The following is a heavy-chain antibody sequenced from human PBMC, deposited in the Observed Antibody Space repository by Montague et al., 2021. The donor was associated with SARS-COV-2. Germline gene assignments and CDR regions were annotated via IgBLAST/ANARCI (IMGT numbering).Heavy chain of an antibody. V-gene: IGHV3-13*04. CDR2: IGTAGDT. D-gene: IGHD3-10*01. Sequence: SLRLXCAASGFTFSSYDMHWVRQATGKGLEWVSAIGTAGDTYYPGAVKGRFTISRENAKNSLYLQMNSLRAGDTAVYYCARSITMVRGVRYYYGMDVWGQGTAVTVSS. CDR3: ARSITMVRGVRYYYGMDV. J-gene: IGHJ6*02. CDR1: GFTFSSYD.